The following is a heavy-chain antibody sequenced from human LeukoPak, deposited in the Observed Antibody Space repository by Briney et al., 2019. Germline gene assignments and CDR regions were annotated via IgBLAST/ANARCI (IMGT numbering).Heavy chain of an antibody. Sequence: GGSLRLSCAASGFISSHYGMHWVRQAPGKGLEWVAVIQNDASTENFADSVKGRFTISRDNSKNTVFLQMNSLRVEDTAVYYCARELSQIVWGGLDYGGQGTLVSVSS. J-gene: IGHJ4*02. CDR1: GFISSHYG. D-gene: IGHD2-21*01. CDR3: ARELSQIVWGGLDY. V-gene: IGHV3-33*05. CDR2: IQNDASTE.